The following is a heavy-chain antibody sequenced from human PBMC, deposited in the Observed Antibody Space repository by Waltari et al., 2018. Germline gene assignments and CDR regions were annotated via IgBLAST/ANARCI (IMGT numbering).Heavy chain of an antibody. J-gene: IGHJ6*02. CDR2: IYYSGST. Sequence: QLQLQESGPGLVKPSETLSLTCTVSGGSISSSSYYWGWIRPPPGKGLEWIGSIYYSGSTYYNPSLKSRVTIAVDTSKNQFSLKLRSVTAADTAVYYCATRIAVAGTEDYYYYGMDVWGQGTTVTVSS. D-gene: IGHD6-19*01. V-gene: IGHV4-39*01. CDR3: ATRIAVAGTEDYYYYGMDV. CDR1: GGSISSSSYY.